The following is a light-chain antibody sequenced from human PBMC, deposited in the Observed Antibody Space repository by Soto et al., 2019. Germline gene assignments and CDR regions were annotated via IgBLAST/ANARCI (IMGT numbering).Light chain of an antibody. Sequence: DIQMTQSPSSLSASVGDRVTMTCRASQSINNRLAWYQQMPGKAPNLLIYDASSLESGVPSRFRGSGSETEFTLTISGLQPDDFATYYCQQFIDGWTFGQGTKVDIK. V-gene: IGKV1-5*01. CDR1: QSINNR. CDR2: DAS. J-gene: IGKJ1*01. CDR3: QQFIDGWT.